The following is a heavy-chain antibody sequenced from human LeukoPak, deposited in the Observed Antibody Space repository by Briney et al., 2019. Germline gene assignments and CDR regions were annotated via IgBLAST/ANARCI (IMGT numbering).Heavy chain of an antibody. V-gene: IGHV3-7*01. D-gene: IGHD5-24*01. CDR1: GFSFSTHW. CDR3: AGDEGWTFDI. Sequence: GSLRLSCAASGFSFSTHWMSWFRQAPGKGLEWVALIKQDGSVIHYVDSVKGRFTISRDNAKNSLSLQMNSLRADDTAVYYCAGDEGWTFDIWGQGTKVTVSS. CDR2: IKQDGSVI. J-gene: IGHJ3*02.